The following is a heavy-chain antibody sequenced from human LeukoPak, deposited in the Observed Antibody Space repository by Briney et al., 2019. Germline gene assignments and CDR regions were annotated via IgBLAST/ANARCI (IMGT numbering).Heavy chain of an antibody. Sequence: SETLSLTCTVSGGSISNSYWTWIRQSPGTGLQYIAYVHDSGRTNYNPSLRSRATISTDTTRNQISLRLTSVTTADTAVYYCAKNQLLDEDVFNVWGQGTMVTVSS. CDR1: GGSISNSY. V-gene: IGHV4-59*01. CDR2: VHDSGRT. J-gene: IGHJ3*01. CDR3: AKNQLLDEDVFNV. D-gene: IGHD1-1*01.